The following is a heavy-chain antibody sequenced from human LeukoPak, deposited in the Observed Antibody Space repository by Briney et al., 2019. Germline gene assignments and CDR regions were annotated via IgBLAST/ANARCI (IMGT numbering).Heavy chain of an antibody. V-gene: IGHV3-66*01. D-gene: IGHD2-2*01. Sequence: GGSLRLSCAASGFTVSSNYMSWGRQAPGKGLEWVSDIYSGGSTYYADSVKGRFTISRDNSKNTLYLQMNSLRAEDTAVYYCASLGSSTPGAYFDYWGQGTLVTVSS. CDR2: IYSGGST. J-gene: IGHJ4*02. CDR1: GFTVSSNY. CDR3: ASLGSSTPGAYFDY.